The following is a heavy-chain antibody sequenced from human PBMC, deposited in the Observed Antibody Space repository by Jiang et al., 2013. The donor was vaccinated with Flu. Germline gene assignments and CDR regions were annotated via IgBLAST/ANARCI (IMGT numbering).Heavy chain of an antibody. Sequence: TSYYMHWVRXAPGQGLEWMGIINPSGGSTSYAQKFQGRVTMTRDTSTSTVYMELSSLRSEDTAVYYCARRSSSGGFDYWGQGTLVTVSS. CDR2: INPSGGST. D-gene: IGHD6-6*01. CDR1: TSYY. J-gene: IGHJ4*02. CDR3: ARRSSSGGFDY. V-gene: IGHV1-46*01.